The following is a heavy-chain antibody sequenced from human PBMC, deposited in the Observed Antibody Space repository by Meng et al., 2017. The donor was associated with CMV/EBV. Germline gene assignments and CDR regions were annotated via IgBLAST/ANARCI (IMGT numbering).Heavy chain of an antibody. J-gene: IGHJ3*02. CDR2: INPNSGGT. CDR1: GYTFTGYY. V-gene: IGHV1-2*02. CDR3: ARDLGAHDAFDI. D-gene: IGHD3-16*01. Sequence: ASVKVSCKASGYTFTGYYMHWVRQAPGQGLEWMGWINPNSGGTNYAQKFQGRVTMTRDTSISTVYMELSRLRSDDTAVYYCARDLGAHDAFDIWGQGTMVTVSS.